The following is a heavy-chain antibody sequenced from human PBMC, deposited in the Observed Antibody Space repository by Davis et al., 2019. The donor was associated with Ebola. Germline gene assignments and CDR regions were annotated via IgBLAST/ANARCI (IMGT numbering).Heavy chain of an antibody. V-gene: IGHV3-33*01. Sequence: GESLKISCAASGFTFSSYGMHWVRQAPGKGLEWVAVIWHDGSNKYYADSVKGRFTISRDNSKNTLYLQMNSLRAEDTAVYYCARDYDFWSGYFHYYGMDVWGQGTTVTVSS. D-gene: IGHD3-3*01. CDR3: ARDYDFWSGYFHYYGMDV. J-gene: IGHJ6*02. CDR2: IWHDGSNK. CDR1: GFTFSSYG.